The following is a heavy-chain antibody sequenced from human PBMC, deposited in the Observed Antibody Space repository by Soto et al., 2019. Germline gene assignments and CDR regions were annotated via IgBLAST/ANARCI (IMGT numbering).Heavy chain of an antibody. J-gene: IGHJ5*02. CDR2: IYHSGST. D-gene: IGHD2-15*01. Sequence: TLPLTCAGSGGSISRGGYSWCWIRQPPGKGLEWIGYIYHSGSTYYNSSLKSRVTISVDRSKNQFSLKLSSVTAADTAVYYCARRVVSVAIPGNNWFDPWGRRTLVTVSS. V-gene: IGHV4-30-2*01. CDR1: GGSISRGGYS. CDR3: ARRVVSVAIPGNNWFDP.